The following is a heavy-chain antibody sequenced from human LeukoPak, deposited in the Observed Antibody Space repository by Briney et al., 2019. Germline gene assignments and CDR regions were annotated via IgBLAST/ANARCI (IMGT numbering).Heavy chain of an antibody. D-gene: IGHD2-2*01. V-gene: IGHV4-38-2*02. CDR3: AREWYCSSTSCHYYFAY. CDR1: GYSISSGYY. CDR2: MHHSGKA. J-gene: IGHJ4*02. Sequence: PSETLSLTCAVSGYSISSGYYWGWIRQPPGKGLEWIGSMHHSGKAYYNPSLRSRVTISLDTSKNQLSVNLISVTAADTAVYYCAREWYCSSTSCHYYFAYWGQGTLVTVSS.